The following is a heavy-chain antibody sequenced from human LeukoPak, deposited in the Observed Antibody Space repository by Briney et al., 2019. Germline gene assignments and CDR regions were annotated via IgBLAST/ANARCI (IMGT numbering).Heavy chain of an antibody. CDR3: AKGGSYYDGDY. CDR1: GASMSIYY. CDR2: VYNSGRN. D-gene: IGHD1-26*01. Sequence: PSESLSLTCTVSGASMSIYYWTWIRQVPGKGLEWIGNVYNSGRNSYNPSLMGRATISIDTSKNTFSLKVTSMTAADTAVYFCAKGGSYYDGDYWGQGTLVTV. V-gene: IGHV4-59*03. J-gene: IGHJ4*02.